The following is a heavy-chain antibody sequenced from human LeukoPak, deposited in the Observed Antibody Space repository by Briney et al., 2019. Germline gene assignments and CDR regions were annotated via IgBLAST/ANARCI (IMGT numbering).Heavy chain of an antibody. CDR3: ARRIRGGNSAYYFDY. J-gene: IGHJ4*02. D-gene: IGHD4-23*01. CDR1: GGSISSYY. V-gene: IGHV4-59*08. CDR2: IYYSGST. Sequence: PSETLSLTCTVSGGSISSYYWSWIRQPPGKGLEWIGYIYYSGSTNYNPSLKSRVTISVDTSKNQFSLKLSSVNAADTAVYYCARRIRGGNSAYYFDYWGQGTLVTVSS.